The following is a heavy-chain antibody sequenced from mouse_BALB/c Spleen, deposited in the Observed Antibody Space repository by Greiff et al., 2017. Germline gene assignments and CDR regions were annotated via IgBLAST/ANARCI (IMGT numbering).Heavy chain of an antibody. D-gene: IGHD1-1*01. CDR3: ASYGSSPYAMDY. Sequence: VQLQQSGAEPVKPGASVKLSCTASGFNIKDTYMHWVKQRPEQGLEWIGRIDPANGNTKYDPKFQGKATITADTSSNTAYLQLSSLTSEDTAVYYCASYGSSPYAMDYWGQGTSVTVSS. J-gene: IGHJ4*01. V-gene: IGHV14-3*02. CDR2: IDPANGNT. CDR1: GFNIKDTY.